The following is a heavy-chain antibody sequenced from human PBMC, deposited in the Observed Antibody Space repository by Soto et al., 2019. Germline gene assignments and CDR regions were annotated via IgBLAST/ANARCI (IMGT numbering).Heavy chain of an antibody. J-gene: IGHJ6*02. D-gene: IGHD6-13*01. CDR3: ARDVVGRSWSHYGMDV. CDR2: IWYDGSNK. V-gene: IGHV3-33*01. Sequence: GGSLRLSCAASGFTFSSYGMHWVRQAPGKGLEWVAVIWYDGSNKYYADSVKGRFTISRDNSKNTLYLQMNSLRAEDTAVYYCARDVVGRSWSHYGMDVWGQGTTVTVSS. CDR1: GFTFSSYG.